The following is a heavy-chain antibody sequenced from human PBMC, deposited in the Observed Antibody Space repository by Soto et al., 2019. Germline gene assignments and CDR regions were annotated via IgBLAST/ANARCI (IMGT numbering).Heavy chain of an antibody. CDR1: GFTFSSYG. CDR2: IWYDGSNK. CDR3: AIVLSYGPLGMDV. V-gene: IGHV3-33*01. Sequence: GGSLRLSCAASGFTFSSYGMHWVRQAPGKGLEWVAVIWYDGSNKYYADSVKGRFTISRDNSKNTLYLQMNSLRAEDTAVYYCAIVLSYGPLGMDVWGQGTTVTVSS. D-gene: IGHD5-18*01. J-gene: IGHJ6*02.